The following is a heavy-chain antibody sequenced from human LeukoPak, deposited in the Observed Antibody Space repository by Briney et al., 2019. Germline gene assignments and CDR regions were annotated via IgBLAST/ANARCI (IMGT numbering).Heavy chain of an antibody. CDR1: GGSLGGGRFY. D-gene: IGHD1-26*01. Sequence: PSETLSLTCTVSGGSLGGGRFYWSWIRQSAGKGLEWIGPVYFSGRTNYNPSLKSRATISVDMARNQFSLKLTSVTAADTAVYYCARGPIIAGGSLFHYWGQGTLITVSS. J-gene: IGHJ4*02. V-gene: IGHV4-61*02. CDR2: VYFSGRT. CDR3: ARGPIIAGGSLFHY.